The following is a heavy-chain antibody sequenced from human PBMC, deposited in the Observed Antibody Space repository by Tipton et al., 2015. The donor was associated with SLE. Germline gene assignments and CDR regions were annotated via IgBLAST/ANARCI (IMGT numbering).Heavy chain of an antibody. CDR2: IYYSGST. D-gene: IGHD2-21*01. V-gene: IGHV4-39*07. CDR3: ARLRVISCYFAY. CDR1: GGSISSSSYY. J-gene: IGHJ4*02. Sequence: TLSLTCTVSGGSISSSSYYWGWIRQPPGKGLEWIGGIYYSGSTYYNPSLNSQVTITVDTSKNQFSLKLSSVTAADTAVYYCARLRVISCYFAYWGQGTLVTVSS.